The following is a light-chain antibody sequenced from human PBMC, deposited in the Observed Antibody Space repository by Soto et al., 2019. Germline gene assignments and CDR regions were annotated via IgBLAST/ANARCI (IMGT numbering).Light chain of an antibody. CDR1: SSDVGGYNY. Sequence: QSALTQPPSASGSPGQSVTISCTGTSSDVGGYNYVSWYQQHPGKAPKLMIYEVNKRPSGVPDRFSGSKSGNTASLTVSGLQAEEEADYYCSSYGGSSNLVFGGGTKLTVL. J-gene: IGLJ2*01. CDR2: EVN. V-gene: IGLV2-8*01. CDR3: SSYGGSSNLV.